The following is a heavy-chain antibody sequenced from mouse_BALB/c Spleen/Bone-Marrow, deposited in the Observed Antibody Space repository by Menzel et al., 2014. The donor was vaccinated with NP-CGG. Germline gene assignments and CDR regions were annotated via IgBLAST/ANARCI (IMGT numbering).Heavy chain of an antibody. CDR3: ARDLDGTEVFDY. V-gene: IGHV5-15*02. CDR1: GFTFSDYG. Sequence: DVMLVESGGGLVQTGGSRKLSCAASGFTFSDYGMAWVRQAPGKGPEWVAFISNLAYSISYADTVTGRFTISRENVKNTLYLEMSSLRSEDAAMYYYARDLDGTEVFDYWGQGTTLTVSS. CDR2: ISNLAYSI. J-gene: IGHJ2*01. D-gene: IGHD4-1*01.